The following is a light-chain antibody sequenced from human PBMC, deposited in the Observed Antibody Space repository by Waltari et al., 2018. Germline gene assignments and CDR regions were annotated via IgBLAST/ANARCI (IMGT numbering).Light chain of an antibody. Sequence: QSVLTQPPPVSGAPGQRVTITRTGTSSNNGAGYDVHWYQQLPGTAPKLLIYGNTNRPSGVPDRFSGSKSGTSASLAITGLQAEDEADYYCQSYDNSPYVIFGGGTKLTVL. V-gene: IGLV1-40*01. J-gene: IGLJ2*01. CDR1: SSNNGAGYD. CDR3: QSYDNSPYVI. CDR2: GNT.